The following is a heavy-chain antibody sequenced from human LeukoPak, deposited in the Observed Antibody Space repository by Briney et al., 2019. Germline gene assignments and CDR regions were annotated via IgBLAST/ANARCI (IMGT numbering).Heavy chain of an antibody. Sequence: GGSLRLSCAASGFTFSSYAMSWVRQAPGKGLDWVSSINGGGGSTYYADSVKGRFTISRDNSKNTLYLQMNSLRAEDTAVYYCARDPGGLERRGSDYWGQGTLVTVSS. CDR1: GFTFSSYA. CDR3: ARDPGGLERRGSDY. V-gene: IGHV3-23*01. D-gene: IGHD1-1*01. CDR2: INGGGGST. J-gene: IGHJ4*02.